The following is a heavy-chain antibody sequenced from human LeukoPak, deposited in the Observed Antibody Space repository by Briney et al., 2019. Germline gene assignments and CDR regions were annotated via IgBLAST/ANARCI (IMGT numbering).Heavy chain of an antibody. Sequence: GGSLRLSCAASGFTFSSYAMSWVRQAPGKGLEWVSAISGSGGSTYYADSVKGRFTISRDNSKNTLYLQMNSLRAEDTAVYYCAKAMDIVVVVAALDYWGQGTLVTVSS. V-gene: IGHV3-23*01. D-gene: IGHD2-15*01. CDR3: AKAMDIVVVVAALDY. J-gene: IGHJ4*02. CDR1: GFTFSSYA. CDR2: ISGSGGST.